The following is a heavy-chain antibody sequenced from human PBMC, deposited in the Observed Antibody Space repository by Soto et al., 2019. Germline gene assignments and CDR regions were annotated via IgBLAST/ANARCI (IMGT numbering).Heavy chain of an antibody. D-gene: IGHD4-4*01. J-gene: IGHJ3*02. CDR2: IMPVFGTP. Sequence: QVLLVQSGAEVKKPGSSVKVSCQAAGGSFSSYMVSWVRQAPGQGLDYMGGIMPVFGTPTYTEKFQGRVTITADESTGTAYLELTSLKSDDMAVYYCARGVTANYMGGDAFAIWGQGTLVAVSS. CDR3: ARGVTANYMGGDAFAI. CDR1: GGSFSSYM. V-gene: IGHV1-69*01.